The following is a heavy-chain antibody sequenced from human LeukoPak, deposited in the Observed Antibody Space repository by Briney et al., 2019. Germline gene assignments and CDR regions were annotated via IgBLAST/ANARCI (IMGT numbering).Heavy chain of an antibody. CDR2: ISGSGDDT. V-gene: IGHV3-23*01. Sequence: GGSLRLSCAASGSTFSSYAMSWVRQAPGQGLEWVSAISGSGDDTYYADSVKGRFTISRDNSKNTLYLQMNSLRAEDTAVYYCAKKEAMIRGVPYYYDFWGQGTLVTVSS. J-gene: IGHJ4*02. CDR1: GSTFSSYA. CDR3: AKKEAMIRGVPYYYDF. D-gene: IGHD3-10*01.